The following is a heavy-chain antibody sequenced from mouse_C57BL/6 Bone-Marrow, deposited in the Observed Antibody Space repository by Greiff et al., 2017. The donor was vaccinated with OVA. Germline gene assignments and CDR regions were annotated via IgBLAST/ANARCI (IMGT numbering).Heavy chain of an antibody. J-gene: IGHJ3*01. D-gene: IGHD1-1*01. CDR3: ARYGSSVAWFAY. Sequence: VQGVESGPELVKPGASVKISCKASGYAFSSSWMNWVKQRPGKGLEWIGRIYPGDGDTNYNGKFKGKATLTADKSSSTAYMQLSSLTSEDSAVYFCARYGSSVAWFAYWGQGTLVTVSA. CDR2: IYPGDGDT. CDR1: GYAFSSSW. V-gene: IGHV1-82*01.